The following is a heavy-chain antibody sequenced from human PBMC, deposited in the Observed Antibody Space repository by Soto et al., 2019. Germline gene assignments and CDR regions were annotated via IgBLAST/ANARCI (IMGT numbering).Heavy chain of an antibody. CDR2: IYYSGST. J-gene: IGHJ3*02. V-gene: IGHV4-59*01. Sequence: QVQLQQWGAGLLKPSETLSLTYAVYGGSISSYYWSWIRQPPGKGLEWIGYIYYSGSTNYNPSLKSRVTISVDTSKNQFSLKLSSVTAADTAVYYCARVRGYSYGTLYAFDIWGQGTMVTVSS. CDR3: ARVRGYSYGTLYAFDI. D-gene: IGHD5-18*01. CDR1: GGSISSYY.